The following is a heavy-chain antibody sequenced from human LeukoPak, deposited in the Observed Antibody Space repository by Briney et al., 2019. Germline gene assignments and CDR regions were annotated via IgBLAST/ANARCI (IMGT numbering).Heavy chain of an antibody. CDR1: GYTFADYF. V-gene: IGHV1-2*06. D-gene: IGHD1-26*01. Sequence: ALVKVSCKTSGYTFADYFIHRVRQAPGQGLEWMGRINANSGVTEYQQKFQGRVTMTRDTSVSTAYVEVNWLISDDTAIYYCARDVSSTPNWEFDYWGQGTLVTVSS. J-gene: IGHJ4*02. CDR2: INANSGVT. CDR3: ARDVSSTPNWEFDY.